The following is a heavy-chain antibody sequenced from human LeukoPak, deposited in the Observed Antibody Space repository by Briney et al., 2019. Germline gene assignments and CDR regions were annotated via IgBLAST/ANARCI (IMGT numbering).Heavy chain of an antibody. CDR3: AREAVSSWYTNYYYGMDV. J-gene: IGHJ6*02. CDR1: GYAFTGDY. CDR2: INPNSGGT. D-gene: IGHD6-13*01. V-gene: IGHV1-2*02. Sequence: ASVKVSCKASGYAFTGDYMLWVRQAPGQGLEWMGWINPNSGGTNYAQKFQGRVTMTRNTSISTAYMELSRLRSDDTAVYYCAREAVSSWYTNYYYGMDVWGQGTTVTVSS.